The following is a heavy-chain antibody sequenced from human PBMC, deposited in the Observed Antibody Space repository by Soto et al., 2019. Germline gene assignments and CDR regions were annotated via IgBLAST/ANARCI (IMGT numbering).Heavy chain of an antibody. CDR2: IYYSGST. D-gene: IGHD5-18*01. CDR3: ARDGTAVAAGYYGMDV. CDR1: GGSITNYY. J-gene: IGHJ6*02. Sequence: SETLSLTCTVSGGSITNYYWSWIRQPPGKGLEWIGFIYYSGSTNYNPSLKSRVTISVATSKNQASLKLSSVTAADTAVYYCARDGTAVAAGYYGMDVWGQGTTVTVS. V-gene: IGHV4-59*01.